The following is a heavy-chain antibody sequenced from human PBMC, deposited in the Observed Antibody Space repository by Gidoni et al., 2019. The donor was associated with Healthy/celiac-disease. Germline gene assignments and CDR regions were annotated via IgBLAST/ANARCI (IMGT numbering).Heavy chain of an antibody. D-gene: IGHD6-13*01. CDR1: GFTFSSYG. Sequence: QVQLVESGGGVVQPGRSLRLSCAASGFTFSSYGMHWVRQAPGKGLEWVAVIWYDGSNKYYADSVKGRFTISRDNSKNTLYLQMNSLRAEDTAVYYCARDLRAQRVAAAGKGYYYGMDVWGQGTTVTVSS. CDR2: IWYDGSNK. V-gene: IGHV3-33*01. CDR3: ARDLRAQRVAAAGKGYYYGMDV. J-gene: IGHJ6*02.